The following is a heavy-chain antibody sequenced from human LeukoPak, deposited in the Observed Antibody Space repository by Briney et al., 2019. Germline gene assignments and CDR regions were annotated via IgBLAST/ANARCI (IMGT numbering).Heavy chain of an antibody. CDR1: GGSFSGYY. Sequence: SETLTLTCAVYGGSFSGYYWSWIRQPPGKGLEWIGEINHSGSTNYNPSLKSRVTISVDTSKNQFSLKLSSVTAADTAVYYCARGHPRRNNNYYDSSGPRRYFDYWGQGTLVTVSS. D-gene: IGHD3-22*01. CDR3: ARGHPRRNNNYYDSSGPRRYFDY. V-gene: IGHV4-34*01. J-gene: IGHJ4*02. CDR2: INHSGST.